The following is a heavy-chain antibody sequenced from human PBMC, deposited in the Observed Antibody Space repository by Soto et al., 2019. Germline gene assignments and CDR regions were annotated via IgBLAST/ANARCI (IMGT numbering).Heavy chain of an antibody. V-gene: IGHV4-31*03. Sequence: SETLSLTCTVSGGSISRGGYYWSWIRQHPGKGLEWIGYIYYSGSTYYNPSLKSRVTISVDTSKNQFSLKLSSVTAADTAVYYCARWEVVAATFDYWGQGTLVTVSS. J-gene: IGHJ4*02. CDR1: GGSISRGGYY. CDR2: IYYSGST. CDR3: ARWEVVAATFDY. D-gene: IGHD2-15*01.